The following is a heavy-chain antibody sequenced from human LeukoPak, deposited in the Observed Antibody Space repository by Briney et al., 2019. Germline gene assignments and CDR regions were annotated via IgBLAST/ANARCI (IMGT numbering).Heavy chain of an antibody. CDR2: ISASNGNT. Sequence: ASVKASCKASGYTFTSHGISWVRQAPGQGPEWMGWISASNGNTNYAQKLQGRVTLTTDTSTSTTYMELRSLRSDDTAMYYCARALSVSSGTCYDYWGQGTLVIVSS. CDR1: GYTFTSHG. V-gene: IGHV1-18*01. D-gene: IGHD2-15*01. J-gene: IGHJ4*02. CDR3: ARALSVSSGTCYDY.